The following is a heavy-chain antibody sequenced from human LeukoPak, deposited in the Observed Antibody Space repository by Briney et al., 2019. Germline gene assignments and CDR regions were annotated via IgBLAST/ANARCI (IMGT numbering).Heavy chain of an antibody. Sequence: PGGSLRLSCAASGFTFRSFGFHWVRQTPGKGLEWLAVIWRDGTKEYYADSVKGRFTISKDDSKNTLFLQMNSLRAEDTAVYYCARDDFWTGYLGYFHHWGQGNLVTVST. D-gene: IGHD3/OR15-3a*01. J-gene: IGHJ1*01. CDR2: IWRDGTKE. V-gene: IGHV3-33*01. CDR3: ARDDFWTGYLGYFHH. CDR1: GFTFRSFG.